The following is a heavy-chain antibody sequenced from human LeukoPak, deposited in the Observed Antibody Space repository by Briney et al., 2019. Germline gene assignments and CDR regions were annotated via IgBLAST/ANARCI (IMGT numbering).Heavy chain of an antibody. Sequence: SSETLSLTCTVSGGSISSSSYYWGWIRQPPGKGLEWIGSIYYSGSTYYNPSLKSRVTISLDTSKNQISLKLTSVTAADTAVYYCARVRVGVSCFHPPCYYYYMDVWGKGTTVTVSS. V-gene: IGHV4-39*07. D-gene: IGHD2-2*01. CDR2: IYYSGST. J-gene: IGHJ6*03. CDR3: ARVRVGVSCFHPPCYYYYMDV. CDR1: GGSISSSSYY.